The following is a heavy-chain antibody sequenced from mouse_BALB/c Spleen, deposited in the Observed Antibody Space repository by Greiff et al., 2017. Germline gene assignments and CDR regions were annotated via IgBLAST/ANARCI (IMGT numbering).Heavy chain of an antibody. CDR3: SRGTAASWFAY. Sequence: LVKPGASVKISCKASGYSFTGYYMHWVKQSHGKSLEWIGYISRYNGATNYNQKFKGKATFTVDTSSSTAYMQVNSRTSEDAAVYYCSRGTAASWFAYWGQGTLVTVSA. V-gene: IGHV1S34*01. CDR1: GYSFTGYY. J-gene: IGHJ3*01. CDR2: ISRYNGAT. D-gene: IGHD3-3*01.